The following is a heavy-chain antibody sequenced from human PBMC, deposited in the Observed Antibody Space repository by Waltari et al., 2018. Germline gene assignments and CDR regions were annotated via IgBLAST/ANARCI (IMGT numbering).Heavy chain of an antibody. J-gene: IGHJ4*02. CDR3: VRLAATGSPYFDS. CDR1: GFTFSAHY. V-gene: IGHV3-72*01. CDR2: IRNKANSYST. Sequence: SGFTFSAHYMDWVRQAPGKGLEWVGHIRNKANSYSTEHAASVKGRFTISRDDSKDSLYLQMNSLEIEDTGVYYCVRLAATGSPYFDSWGQGTLVTVSS. D-gene: IGHD6-13*01.